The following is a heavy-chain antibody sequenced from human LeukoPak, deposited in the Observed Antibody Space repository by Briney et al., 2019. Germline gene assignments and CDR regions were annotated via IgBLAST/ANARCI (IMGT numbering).Heavy chain of an antibody. D-gene: IGHD3-10*01. CDR1: GFTFSSYS. Sequence: GGSLRLSCAASGFTFSSYSMNWVRQAPGKGLEWVSYISSSSSTIYYADSVKGRFTISRDNAKKSLYLQMNSLRAEDTAVYYCARFSRYGSGSYYRGSDAFDIWGQGTMVTVSS. CDR2: ISSSSSTI. J-gene: IGHJ3*02. CDR3: ARFSRYGSGSYYRGSDAFDI. V-gene: IGHV3-48*01.